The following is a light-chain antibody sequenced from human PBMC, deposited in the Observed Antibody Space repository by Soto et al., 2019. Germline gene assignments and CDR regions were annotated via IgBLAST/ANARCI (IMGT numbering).Light chain of an antibody. Sequence: DVVMTQSPLSLPVTLGEPATISCRANQSLVHSDGIAYFSWFQQRPGRSPRRXIDKVSNRDSGVPARFSGSGSGTDFALKISRVEAEDVGVDYCMQGTHWPITFGQGTRLEIK. V-gene: IGKV2-30*02. CDR1: QSLVHSDGIAY. CDR2: KVS. J-gene: IGKJ5*01. CDR3: MQGTHWPIT.